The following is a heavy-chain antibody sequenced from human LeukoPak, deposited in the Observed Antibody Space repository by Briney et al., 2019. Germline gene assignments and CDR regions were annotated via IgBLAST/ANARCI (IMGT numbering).Heavy chain of an antibody. J-gene: IGHJ4*02. D-gene: IGHD3-16*02. CDR2: ITGSGDNT. Sequence: GGSLRLSCAASGFTFNGYAMSWVRQAPGKGLEWVSVITGSGDNTYYADSVRGRFTISRDNSKNTLYLQMNSLRAEDTAIYYCARHLIYSYIPFDNWGQGTLVTVSS. V-gene: IGHV3-23*01. CDR1: GFTFNGYA. CDR3: ARHLIYSYIPFDN.